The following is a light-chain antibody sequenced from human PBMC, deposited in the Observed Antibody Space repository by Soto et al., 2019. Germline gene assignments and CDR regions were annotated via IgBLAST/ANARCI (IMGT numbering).Light chain of an antibody. Sequence: QSVLTQPPSASGTPGQRVTISCSGSSSNIGSNTVNLYQQLPGTAPKLLISSNDQRPSGVPDRFSGSKSGTSASLAISGLQSDDESDYYCAAWDDSLHAVVFGGGTKLTVL. V-gene: IGLV1-44*01. CDR1: SSNIGSNT. J-gene: IGLJ2*01. CDR3: AAWDDSLHAVV. CDR2: SND.